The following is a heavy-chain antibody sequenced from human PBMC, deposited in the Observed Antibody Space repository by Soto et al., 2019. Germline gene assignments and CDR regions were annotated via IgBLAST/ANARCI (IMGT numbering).Heavy chain of an antibody. CDR2: IIPVLDIE. Sequence: QVQLVQSGAEVKKPGSSVKDSCKVSGGTFSSYTISWVRQAPGQGLEWMGRIIPVLDIEKYAQKFQGRVTITADKSTSTAYMELVSLRSEDTAVYYCAGLTETGTTAYDYWGQGTLVNVSS. V-gene: IGHV1-69*02. J-gene: IGHJ4*02. CDR3: AGLTETGTTAYDY. CDR1: GGTFSSYT. D-gene: IGHD1-7*01.